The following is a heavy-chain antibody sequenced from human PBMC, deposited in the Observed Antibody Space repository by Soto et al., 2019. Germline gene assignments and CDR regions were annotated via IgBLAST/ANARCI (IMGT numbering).Heavy chain of an antibody. CDR3: AKDNLRSGLGNWFDP. V-gene: IGHV3-9*01. J-gene: IGHJ5*02. CDR2: ISWNSGTT. CDR1: GFSFEEYA. D-gene: IGHD6-19*01. Sequence: RLVESGGALAKPGGSLRLSCEASGFSFEEYAMNWVRQGPGKGLEWVARISWNSGTTHYADSVKGRFAISRDNGKNLVYLEMNGLRIEDTVLYYCAKDNLRSGLGNWFDPWGQGTWVSVSS.